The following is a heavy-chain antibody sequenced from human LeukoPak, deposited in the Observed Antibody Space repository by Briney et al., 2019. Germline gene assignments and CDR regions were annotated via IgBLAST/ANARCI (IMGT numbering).Heavy chain of an antibody. CDR2: ISGSGGST. Sequence: PGASLRLSCAASGFTFSSYAMSWVRQAPGKGLEWVSAISGSGGSTYYADSVKGRFTISRDNSKNTLYLQMNSLRAEDTAVYYCGSATGSRWLQKPIKFDYWGQGTLVTVSS. CDR3: GSATGSRWLQKPIKFDY. V-gene: IGHV3-23*01. J-gene: IGHJ4*02. CDR1: GFTFSSYA. D-gene: IGHD5-24*01.